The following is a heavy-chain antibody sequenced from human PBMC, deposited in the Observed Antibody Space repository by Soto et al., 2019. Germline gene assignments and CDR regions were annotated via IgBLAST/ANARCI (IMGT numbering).Heavy chain of an antibody. CDR1: GGSFSGYQ. D-gene: IGHD1-1*01. Sequence: SETLSLTCGGYGGSFSGYQWNWIRQSPGQGLEWIGEINHSGTTKYNPSLESRINLSVDTSKKQFSLKMFSVTAADTAIYYCARGWRFDPWGQGTQVTVPQ. V-gene: IGHV4-34*01. CDR2: INHSGTT. CDR3: ARGWRFDP. J-gene: IGHJ5*02.